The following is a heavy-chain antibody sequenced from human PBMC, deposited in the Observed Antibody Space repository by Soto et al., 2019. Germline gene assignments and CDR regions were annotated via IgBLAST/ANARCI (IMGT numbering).Heavy chain of an antibody. V-gene: IGHV3-30-3*01. J-gene: IGHJ6*02. CDR2: ISYDGSNK. CDR3: GAGDQYYAMGV. CDR1: GITISNYF. Sequence: QVQLVESVGGVVQPGRSLRVSCAASGITISNYFMYWVRQAPGKGLEWVAAISYDGSNKHHSDSVKGRFTISRDNSKNTLYLQMNSLIGEDTAVYYCGAGDQYYAMGVWGQGTTVAVSS. D-gene: IGHD2-2*01.